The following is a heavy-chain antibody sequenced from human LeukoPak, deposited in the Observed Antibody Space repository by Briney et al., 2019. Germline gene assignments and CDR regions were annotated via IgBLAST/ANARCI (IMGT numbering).Heavy chain of an antibody. CDR1: GFTFSSYA. CDR3: ARASGYSYGY. CDR2: IYSGGST. Sequence: GGSLRLSCAASGFTFSSYAMSWVRQAPGKGLEWVSVIYSGGSTYYADSVKGRFTISRDNSKNTLYLQMNSLRAEDTAVYYCARASGYSYGYWGQGTLVTVSS. V-gene: IGHV3-53*01. J-gene: IGHJ4*02. D-gene: IGHD5-18*01.